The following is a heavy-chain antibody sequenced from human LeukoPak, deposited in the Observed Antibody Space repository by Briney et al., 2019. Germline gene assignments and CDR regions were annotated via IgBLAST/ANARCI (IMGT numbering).Heavy chain of an antibody. CDR1: GFTFSNYW. CDR2: IYSGGST. Sequence: GGSLRLSCAASGFTFSNYWMHWVRQAPGKGLEWVSVIYSGGSTYYADSVKGRFTISRDNSKNTLYLQMNSLRAEDTAVYYCARVRPRGTFDYWGQGTLVTVSS. CDR3: ARVRPRGTFDY. D-gene: IGHD3-16*01. J-gene: IGHJ4*02. V-gene: IGHV3-53*01.